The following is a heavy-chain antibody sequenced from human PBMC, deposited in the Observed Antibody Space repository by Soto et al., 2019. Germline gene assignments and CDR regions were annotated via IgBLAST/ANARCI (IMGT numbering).Heavy chain of an antibody. D-gene: IGHD3-3*02. CDR2: FYTGGSP. J-gene: IGHJ5*02. V-gene: IGHV4-61*09. Sequence: SETLSLTCTVSGGSISSGDYYWTWLRQAPEKGLEWIGHFYTGGSPNYNPSLRGRAAISVDMSNNQVSLSLSSVTASDTAVYYCARIISGAFAPWGRGTLVTVSS. CDR1: GGSISSGDYY. CDR3: ARIISGAFAP.